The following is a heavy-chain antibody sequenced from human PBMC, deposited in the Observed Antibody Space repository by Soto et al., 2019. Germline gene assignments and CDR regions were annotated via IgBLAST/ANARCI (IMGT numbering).Heavy chain of an antibody. D-gene: IGHD5-12*01. V-gene: IGHV3-48*01. Sequence: GGSLRLSCAASGFTFSSYSMNWVRQAPGKGLEWVSYISSSSSTLYYADSVKGRFTISRDNAKNSLYLQMNSLRAEDTAVYYCARLRGYSGPFWAFDIWGQGTMVTVSS. J-gene: IGHJ3*02. CDR1: GFTFSSYS. CDR3: ARLRGYSGPFWAFDI. CDR2: ISSSSSTL.